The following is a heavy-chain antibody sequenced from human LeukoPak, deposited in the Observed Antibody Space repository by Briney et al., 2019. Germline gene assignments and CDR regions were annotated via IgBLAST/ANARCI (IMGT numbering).Heavy chain of an antibody. J-gene: IGHJ6*03. CDR3: ARHSGYSYGYAYYYYYMDV. D-gene: IGHD5-18*01. CDR2: IYFSGST. Sequence: SETLSLTCTVSGGSISSSSYYWGWIRQPPGKGLEWIGSIYFSGSTYYNPSLKSRVTISVDPSKNQFSLKLSSVTAADTAVYYCARHSGYSYGYAYYYYYMDVWGKGTTVTVSS. CDR1: GGSISSSSYY. V-gene: IGHV4-39*01.